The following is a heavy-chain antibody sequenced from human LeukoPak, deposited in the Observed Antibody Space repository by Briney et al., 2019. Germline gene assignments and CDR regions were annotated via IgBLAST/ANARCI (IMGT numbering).Heavy chain of an antibody. CDR1: GGSISSGGYY. Sequence: SETLSLTRTVSGGSISSGGYYWSWIRQHPGKGLEWIGYIYYSGSTYYNPSLKSRVTISVDTSKNQFSLKLSSVTAADTAVYYCARVGVGYYDVDYWGQGTLVTVSS. CDR2: IYYSGST. V-gene: IGHV4-31*03. J-gene: IGHJ4*02. CDR3: ARVGVGYYDVDY. D-gene: IGHD3-22*01.